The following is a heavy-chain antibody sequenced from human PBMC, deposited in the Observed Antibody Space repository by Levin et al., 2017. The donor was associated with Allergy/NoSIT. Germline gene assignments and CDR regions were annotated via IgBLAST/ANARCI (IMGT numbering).Heavy chain of an antibody. CDR1: GFSLSTSGVG. CDR2: IYWDDDK. V-gene: IGHV2-5*02. D-gene: IGHD3-10*01. J-gene: IGHJ5*02. CDR3: AHSVWDYGSGSPIGWFDP. Sequence: SGPTLVKPTQTLTLTCTFSGFSLSTSGVGVGWIRQPPGKALEWLALIYWDDDKRYSPSLKSRLTITKDTSKNQVVLTMTNMDPVDTATYYCAHSVWDYGSGSPIGWFDPWGQGTLVTVSS.